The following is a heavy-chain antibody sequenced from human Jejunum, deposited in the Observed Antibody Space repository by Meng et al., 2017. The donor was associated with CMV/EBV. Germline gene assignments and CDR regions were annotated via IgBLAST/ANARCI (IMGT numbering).Heavy chain of an antibody. V-gene: IGHV3-74*01. D-gene: IGHD3-10*01. CDR2: INKDGSTT. CDR1: GLSFNNCW. CDR3: VTGELFFDY. Sequence: LGLSSAASGLSFNNCWMHWVRQVPGKGLVWVSRINKDGSTTVYADSVKGRFTISRDNAKNTLSLQISSLRAEDTAVYYCVTGELFFDYWGQGTLVTVSS. J-gene: IGHJ4*02.